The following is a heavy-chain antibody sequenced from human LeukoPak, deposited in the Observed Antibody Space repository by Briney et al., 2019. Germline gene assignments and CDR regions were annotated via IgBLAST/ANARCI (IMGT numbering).Heavy chain of an antibody. CDR2: ISGSGGST. V-gene: IGHV3-23*01. Sequence: PGGSLRLSCAASGFSLGSYGMSWVRQAPGKGLEWVSAISGSGGSTYYTDSVKGRFTISRDNSKNTLYLQMNSLRAEDTAVYYCASDRNYCSSTSCYEGAFDYWGQGTLVTVSS. CDR3: ASDRNYCSSTSCYEGAFDY. D-gene: IGHD2-2*01. CDR1: GFSLGSYG. J-gene: IGHJ4*02.